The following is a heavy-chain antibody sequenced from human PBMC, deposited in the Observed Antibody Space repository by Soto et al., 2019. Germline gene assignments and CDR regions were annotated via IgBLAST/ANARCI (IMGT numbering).Heavy chain of an antibody. CDR3: ARDGRYCTNGVCFNFDY. D-gene: IGHD2-8*01. Sequence: ASVKVSCKASGYTFTSYDINWVRQATGQGLEWMGWISAYNGNTNYAQKLQGRVTMTTDTSTSTAYMELRSLRSDDTAVYYCARDGRYCTNGVCFNFDYWGQGTLVTVSS. CDR2: ISAYNGNT. J-gene: IGHJ4*02. V-gene: IGHV1-18*01. CDR1: GYTFTSYD.